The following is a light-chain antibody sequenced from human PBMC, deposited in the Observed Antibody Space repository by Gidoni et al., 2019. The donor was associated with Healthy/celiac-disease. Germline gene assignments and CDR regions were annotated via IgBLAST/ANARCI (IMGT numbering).Light chain of an antibody. CDR3: QQRSNWRVT. V-gene: IGKV3-11*01. CDR1: QSVSSY. Sequence: EIVLTQSPATLSLSPGERATLCCRARQSVSSYLAWYQQKPGQAPRLLIYDASNRATGIPARFSGSGSGTDFTLTISSLEPEDFAVYYCQQRSNWRVTFGQGTKLEIK. J-gene: IGKJ2*01. CDR2: DAS.